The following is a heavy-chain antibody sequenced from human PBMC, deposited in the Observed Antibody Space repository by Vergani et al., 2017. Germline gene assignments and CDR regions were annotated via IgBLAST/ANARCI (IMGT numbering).Heavy chain of an antibody. CDR2: ISAYNGNT. CDR3: ARRVAVAGIPPRDDY. CDR1: GYTFTSYG. D-gene: IGHD6-19*01. Sequence: QVQLVQSGAEVKKPGASVKVSCKASGYTFTSYGISWVRQAPGQGLEWMGWISAYNGNTNYAQKLQGRVTMTTDTSTSTAYMELRSLRADDTAVYYCARRVAVAGIPPRDDYWGQGTLVTVSS. V-gene: IGHV1-18*01. J-gene: IGHJ4*02.